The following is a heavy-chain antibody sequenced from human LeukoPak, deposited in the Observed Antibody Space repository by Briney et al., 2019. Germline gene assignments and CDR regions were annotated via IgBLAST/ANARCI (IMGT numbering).Heavy chain of an antibody. V-gene: IGHV3-21*01. CDR2: ISISSNYI. J-gene: IGHJ4*02. CDR3: AALLGGPHPGY. CDR1: GFTFSSYS. D-gene: IGHD7-27*01. Sequence: GGSLRLSCEASGFTFSSYSLNWVRQAPGKGLEWVSSISISSNYIYYADSVKGRFTISRDNAKNSLYLQMNSLRAEDTAVYYCAALLGGPHPGYWGQGTLVTVSS.